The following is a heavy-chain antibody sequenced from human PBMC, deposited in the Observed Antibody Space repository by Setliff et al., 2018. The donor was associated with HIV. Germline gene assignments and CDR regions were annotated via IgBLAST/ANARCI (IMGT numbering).Heavy chain of an antibody. D-gene: IGHD6-19*01. J-gene: IGHJ1*01. CDR2: IYYSGST. CDR1: GGSMSSSGNY. CDR3: ARALGIGSAYFQH. Sequence: SETLSLTCTVSGGSMSSSGNYWGWIRQSPGRGLEWIGSIYYSGSTHYNPSLQSRVTISVDTSKNQFSLKVTSVTAADTAVYYCARALGIGSAYFQHWGLGTLVTVSS. V-gene: IGHV4-39*07.